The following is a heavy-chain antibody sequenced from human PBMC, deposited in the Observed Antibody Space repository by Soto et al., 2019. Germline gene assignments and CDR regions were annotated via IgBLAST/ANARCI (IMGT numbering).Heavy chain of an antibody. J-gene: IGHJ5*02. CDR2: MYPGDSDT. CDR1: GYDFNTNW. D-gene: IGHD3-3*01. Sequence: GESLKISCRGSGYDFNTNWFGWVRQLPGRGLEWVGIMYPGDSDTRYNPSLQGHVTLSVDVTVSTAFLQWRSLETSDTGMYFCARLPRDCNKTSCYYADLWGQGTQVTVSS. CDR3: ARLPRDCNKTSCYYADL. V-gene: IGHV5-51*01.